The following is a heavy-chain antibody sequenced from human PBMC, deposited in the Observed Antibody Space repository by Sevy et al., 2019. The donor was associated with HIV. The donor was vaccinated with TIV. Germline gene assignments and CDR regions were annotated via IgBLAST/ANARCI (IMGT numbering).Heavy chain of an antibody. CDR3: AKGGFKCGDNDCFMQ. Sequence: GGSLRLSCATSGFTFSGHGMHWVRHAPGKGLEWLAVISHDGRSKFDAASVKGRFIISRDNSKNTLFLQMNSLTAADKAVYYCAKGGFKCGDNDCFMQWCQGTLVTVSS. J-gene: IGHJ4*02. V-gene: IGHV3-30*18. CDR2: ISHDGRSK. D-gene: IGHD2-21*01. CDR1: GFTFSGHG.